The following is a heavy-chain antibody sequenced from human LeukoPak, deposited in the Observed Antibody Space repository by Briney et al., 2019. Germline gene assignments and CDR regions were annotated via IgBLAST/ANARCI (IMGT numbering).Heavy chain of an antibody. CDR1: GFTFRSYA. CDR3: VKLRGIYLDFDY. CDR2: ISGSGGST. Sequence: GGSLRLSCAASGFTFRSYAMSWVRQAPGKGLEWVSAISGSGGSTYYADSVRGRLTISRDNSKNTLSLQMDSLRAEDTAVYYCVKLRGIYLDFDYWGQGTLVTVSS. D-gene: IGHD1-26*01. J-gene: IGHJ4*02. V-gene: IGHV3-23*01.